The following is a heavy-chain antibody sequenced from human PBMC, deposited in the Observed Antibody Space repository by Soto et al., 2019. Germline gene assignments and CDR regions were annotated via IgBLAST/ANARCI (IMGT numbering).Heavy chain of an antibody. J-gene: IGHJ4*02. CDR1: GFTFSSYS. D-gene: IGHD2-15*01. V-gene: IGHV3-21*01. Sequence: VQLVESGGGVVQPGRSLRLSCAASGFTFSSYSMNWVRQAPGKGLEWVSSISSSSSYIYYADSVKGRFTISRDNAKNSLYLQMNSLRAEDTAVYYCARGGLYRFYYFDYWGQGTLVTVSS. CDR3: ARGGLYRFYYFDY. CDR2: ISSSSSYI.